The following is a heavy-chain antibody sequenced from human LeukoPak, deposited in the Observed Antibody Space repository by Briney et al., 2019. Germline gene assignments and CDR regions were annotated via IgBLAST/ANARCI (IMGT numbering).Heavy chain of an antibody. CDR3: ARGRGTENAFDI. Sequence: ASVKVSCKASGYTFTSYAMHWVRPAPGQRLEWMGWINTGNGNTKYSQKFQGRVTITRGTSASTAYMELSSLRSEDTAVYYCARGRGTENAFDIWGQGTMVTVSS. V-gene: IGHV1-3*04. D-gene: IGHD1-1*01. CDR1: GYTFTSYA. CDR2: INTGNGNT. J-gene: IGHJ3*02.